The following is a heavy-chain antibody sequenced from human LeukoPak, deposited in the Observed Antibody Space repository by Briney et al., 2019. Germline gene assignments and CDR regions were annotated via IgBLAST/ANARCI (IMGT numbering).Heavy chain of an antibody. V-gene: IGHV2-70*11. CDR2: IDWDDEK. CDR3: ARIRLYDSSGYHFDY. J-gene: IGHJ4*02. Sequence: SGPTLVNPTQTPTLTCTFSGFSLSTSGMCVSWIRQPPGKALEWLARIDWDDEKYYRTSLKTRLTISKETSKNKVVLTMTNMDPVDTATYYCARIRLYDSSGYHFDYWGQGTLVTVSS. CDR1: GFSLSTSGMC. D-gene: IGHD3-22*01.